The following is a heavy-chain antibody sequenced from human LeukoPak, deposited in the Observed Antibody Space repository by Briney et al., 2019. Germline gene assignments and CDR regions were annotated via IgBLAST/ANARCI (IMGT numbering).Heavy chain of an antibody. Sequence: PSETLSLTCAVSGGSISSYYWSWIRQPPGKGLEWIGYIYYSGSTNYNTSVKSRVTISVDTSKNQFSLKLSSVTAADTAVYYCARHGAGTTYYYYYGMDVWGQGTTVTVSS. D-gene: IGHD1-7*01. CDR3: ARHGAGTTYYYYYGMDV. CDR1: GGSISSYY. J-gene: IGHJ6*02. CDR2: IYYSGST. V-gene: IGHV4-59*08.